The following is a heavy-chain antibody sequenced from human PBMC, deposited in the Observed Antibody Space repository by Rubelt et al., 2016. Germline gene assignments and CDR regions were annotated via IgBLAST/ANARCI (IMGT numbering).Heavy chain of an antibody. CDR2: IRYDGSIK. CDR3: ARDLENRMLVVHPAGY. V-gene: IGHV3-30*02. Sequence: VQLEESGGGLVQPGGSLRLSCAASGFTFSNYGMHWVRQAPGKGLEWVAFIRYDGSIKHYAASVRGRFTLSRANSKNTLDLQMDSLRAENTAGYHCARDLENRMLVVHPAGYWGQGTLVTVSS. D-gene: IGHD6-19*01. CDR1: GFTFSNYG. J-gene: IGHJ4*02.